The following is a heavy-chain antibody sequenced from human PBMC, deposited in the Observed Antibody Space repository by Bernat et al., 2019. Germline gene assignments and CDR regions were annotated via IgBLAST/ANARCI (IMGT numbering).Heavy chain of an antibody. CDR2: IRYDGSNK. V-gene: IGHV3-33*01. CDR3: ARDRADAFDI. CDR1: GFTFSSYG. J-gene: IGHJ3*02. Sequence: QVQLVESGGGVVQPGRSLRLSCAASGFTFSSYGMHWVRQAPGKGLEWVAVIRYDGSNKYYADSVKGRFTISRDNSKNTLYLQMNSLRAEDTAVYYCARDRADAFDIWGQGTMVTVSS.